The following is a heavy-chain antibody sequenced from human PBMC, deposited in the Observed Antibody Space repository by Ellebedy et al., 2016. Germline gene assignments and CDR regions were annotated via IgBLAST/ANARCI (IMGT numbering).Heavy chain of an antibody. J-gene: IGHJ4*02. CDR3: TTEDYDILTGYTMFDY. V-gene: IGHV3-15*01. Sequence: GESLKISXAASGFTFSNAWMSWVRQAPGKGLEWVGRIKSKTDGGTTDYAAPVKGRFTISRDDSKNTLYLQMNSLKTEDTAVYYCTTEDYDILTGYTMFDYWGQGTLVTVSS. CDR2: IKSKTDGGTT. D-gene: IGHD3-9*01. CDR1: GFTFSNAW.